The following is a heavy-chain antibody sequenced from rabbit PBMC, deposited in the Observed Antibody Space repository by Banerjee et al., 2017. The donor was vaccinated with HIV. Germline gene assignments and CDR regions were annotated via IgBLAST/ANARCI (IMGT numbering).Heavy chain of an antibody. CDR1: GFSFSSYW. CDR3: ARDLAGVIGWNFNL. D-gene: IGHD4-1*01. V-gene: IGHV1S45*01. CDR2: IAPDYGTT. J-gene: IGHJ4*01. Sequence: QEQLEESGGDLVKPEGSLTITCTASGFSFSSYWMSWVRHAPGKGLEWIGYIAPDYGTTDLASWAKGRFPNTKTSSTTVTLQMTSLRAADTATYFCARDLAGVIGWNFNLWGQGTLVPVS.